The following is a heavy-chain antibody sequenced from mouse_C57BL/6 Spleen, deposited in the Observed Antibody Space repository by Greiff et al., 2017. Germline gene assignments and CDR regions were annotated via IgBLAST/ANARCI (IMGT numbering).Heavy chain of an antibody. Sequence: QVQLQQPGAELVMPGASVKLSCKASGYTFTSYWMHWVKQRPGQGLEWFGEIDPSDSYTNYNQKFKGKSTLTVDKSSSTAYMQLSSLTSEDSAVYYCARSSLYYGSSYYWYFDVWGTGTTVTISS. J-gene: IGHJ1*03. V-gene: IGHV1-69*01. CDR3: ARSSLYYGSSYYWYFDV. D-gene: IGHD1-1*01. CDR2: IDPSDSYT. CDR1: GYTFTSYW.